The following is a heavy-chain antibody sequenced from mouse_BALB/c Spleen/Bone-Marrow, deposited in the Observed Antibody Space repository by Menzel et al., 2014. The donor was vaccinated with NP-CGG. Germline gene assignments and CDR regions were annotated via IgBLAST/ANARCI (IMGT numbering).Heavy chain of an antibody. CDR3: ARHAYYDQTEVSFVY. V-gene: IGHV5-9-2*01. Sequence: EVQGVESGGGLVKSGGSLKLSCAASGFSFNSYGMSWVRQTPEKRLEWVATISGGGSYTFYPDSVKGRFTISRDNAKNTLYLQLSSLMSEDTALYYCARHAYYDQTEVSFVYWGQGTLVTVSA. CDR1: GFSFNSYG. CDR2: ISGGGSYT. J-gene: IGHJ3*01. D-gene: IGHD2-4*01.